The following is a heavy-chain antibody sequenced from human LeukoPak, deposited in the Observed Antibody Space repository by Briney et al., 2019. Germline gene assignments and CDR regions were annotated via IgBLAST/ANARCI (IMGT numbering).Heavy chain of an antibody. CDR2: IYPGDSDA. D-gene: IGHD3-16*01. Sequence: GESLKISCKCSGYSFTTNWIGWVRQMPGKGLEWMGIIYPGDSDARYSPSFQGQVIISVDNSINTAYLQWTSLKASDTAMYYCARQITFGGIEFDPWGQGTLVTVSS. CDR1: GYSFTTNW. V-gene: IGHV5-51*01. J-gene: IGHJ5*02. CDR3: ARQITFGGIEFDP.